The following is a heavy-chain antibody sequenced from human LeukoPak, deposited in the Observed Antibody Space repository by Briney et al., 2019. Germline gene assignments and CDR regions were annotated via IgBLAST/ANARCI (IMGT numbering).Heavy chain of an antibody. D-gene: IGHD6-13*01. CDR2: IRYDGSNK. V-gene: IGHV3-30*02. Sequence: GGSLRLSCAASGFTFSSYGMHWVRQAPGKGLEWVAFIRYDGSNKYYADSVKGRFTISRDNSKNTLYLQMNSLRAEDTAVYYCASPGGSYSSSWYYFDYWGQGTLVTVSS. CDR3: ASPGGSYSSSWYYFDY. CDR1: GFTFSSYG. J-gene: IGHJ4*02.